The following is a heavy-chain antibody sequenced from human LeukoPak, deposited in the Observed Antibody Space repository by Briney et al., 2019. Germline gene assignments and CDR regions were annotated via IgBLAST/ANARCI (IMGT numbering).Heavy chain of an antibody. CDR2: IYTSGST. CDR1: GGSISSYY. J-gene: IGHJ3*02. CDR3: ARDVAAAGLGDDSFYI. Sequence: SETLSLTCTVSGGSISSYYWSWIRQPAGKGLEWIGRIYTSGSTNYNPSLKSRVTMSVDTSKNQFSLKLSSVTAADTAVYYCARDVAAAGLGDDSFYIWGQGTMVTVSS. D-gene: IGHD6-13*01. V-gene: IGHV4-4*07.